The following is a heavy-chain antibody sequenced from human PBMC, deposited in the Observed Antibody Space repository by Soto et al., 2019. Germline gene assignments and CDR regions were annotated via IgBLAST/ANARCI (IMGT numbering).Heavy chain of an antibody. CDR1: GFTFDDYA. D-gene: IGHD2-2*01. V-gene: IGHV3-9*01. J-gene: IGHJ4*02. CDR2: ISWNSGSI. Sequence: PGGSLRLSCAASGFTFDDYAMHWVRQAPGKGLEWVSGISWNSGSIGYADSVKGRFTISRDNAKNSLYLQMNGLRAEDTALYYCAKDTYSRSWYFWGQGTLVTVSS. CDR3: AKDTYSRSWYF.